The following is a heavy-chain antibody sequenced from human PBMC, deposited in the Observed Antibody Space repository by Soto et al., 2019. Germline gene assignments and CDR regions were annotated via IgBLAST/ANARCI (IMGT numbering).Heavy chain of an antibody. CDR2: ISSSTSYV. J-gene: IGHJ5*01. D-gene: IGHD2-2*01. CDR3: ARDPSEGRVGNWFES. Sequence: EAQLVESGGGLVKPGGSLRLSCAASGFTFSRYGMNWLRQAPGKGLEWVASISSSTSYVYYADSVKGRFSTSRDNAKNILYLEMYALRTEDTAVYYCARDPSEGRVGNWFESWGQGTLVTVSS. V-gene: IGHV3-21*06. CDR1: GFTFSRYG.